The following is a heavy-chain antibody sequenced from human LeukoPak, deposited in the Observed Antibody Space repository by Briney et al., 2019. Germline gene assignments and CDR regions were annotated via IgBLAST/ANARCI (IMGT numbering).Heavy chain of an antibody. V-gene: IGHV3-23*01. CDR2: ISGSGGST. Sequence: GGSLRLSCAASGFTFSSYAMSWVRQAPGKGLEWVSTISGSGGSTDYAESVKGRFTISRDNSKNTLYLQMNSLRAEDTAAYYCAKEQQLWLLGYFDYWGQGALVTVSS. D-gene: IGHD5-18*01. CDR1: GFTFSSYA. CDR3: AKEQQLWLLGYFDY. J-gene: IGHJ4*02.